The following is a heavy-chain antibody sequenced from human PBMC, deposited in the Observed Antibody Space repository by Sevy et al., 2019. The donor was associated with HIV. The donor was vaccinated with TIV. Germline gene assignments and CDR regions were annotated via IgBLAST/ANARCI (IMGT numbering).Heavy chain of an antibody. CDR3: AKEGKNSPDKFDS. J-gene: IGHJ4*02. V-gene: IGHV3-23*01. D-gene: IGHD3-10*01. CDR2: MSGESLGT. CDR1: VVSLNNFS. Sequence: GCLRVSCAASVVSLNNFSMCCVSLALGEGLGWVSPMSGESLGTYYADTVKGRFSISRDDSTNMLYLQMSSLRGDDTAVYYCAKEGKNSPDKFDSWGQGTLVTVSS.